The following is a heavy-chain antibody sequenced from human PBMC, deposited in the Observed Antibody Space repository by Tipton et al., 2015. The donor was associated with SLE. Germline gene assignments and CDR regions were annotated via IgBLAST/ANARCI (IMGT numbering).Heavy chain of an antibody. V-gene: IGHV3-21*01. CDR2: ISSSSSYI. Sequence: SLRLSCAASGFTFSSYSMNWVRQAPGKGLEWVSSISSSSSYIYYADSVKGRFTISRDNAKKSLYLQMNSLRAEDTAVYYCARGYNWNDGSFDIWGQGTMVTVSS. J-gene: IGHJ3*02. CDR1: GFTFSSYS. D-gene: IGHD1-20*01. CDR3: ARGYNWNDGSFDI.